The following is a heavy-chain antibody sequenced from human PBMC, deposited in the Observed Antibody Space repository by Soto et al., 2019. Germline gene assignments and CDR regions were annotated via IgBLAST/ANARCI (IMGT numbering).Heavy chain of an antibody. V-gene: IGHV4-59*01. CDR2: IYYSGST. J-gene: IGHJ4*02. CDR3: ARARIATFDY. D-gene: IGHD6-13*01. Sequence: QVQLQESGPGLVKPSETLSLTCTVSGGSISSYYWRWIRQPPGKGLEWIGYIYYSGSTNYNPSLTSRVTTSVYTPTNQFSPKLSSVTAADTAVYYCARARIATFDYWGQGTLVTVSS. CDR1: GGSISSYY.